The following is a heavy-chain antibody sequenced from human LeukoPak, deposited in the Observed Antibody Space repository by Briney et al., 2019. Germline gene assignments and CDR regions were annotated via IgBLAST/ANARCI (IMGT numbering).Heavy chain of an antibody. CDR3: ARDGKLYSSSWYGTSLDY. Sequence: GGSLRLSCAASGFTFSSYAMHWVRQAPGKGLEWVAVISYDGSNKYYADSVKGRFTISRDNSKNTLYLQMNSLRAEDTAVYYCARDGKLYSSSWYGTSLDYWGQGTLVTVSS. V-gene: IGHV3-30-3*01. CDR2: ISYDGSNK. J-gene: IGHJ4*02. D-gene: IGHD6-13*01. CDR1: GFTFSSYA.